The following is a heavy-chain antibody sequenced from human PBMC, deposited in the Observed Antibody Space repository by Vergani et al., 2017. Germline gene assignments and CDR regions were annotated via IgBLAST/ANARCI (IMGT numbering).Heavy chain of an antibody. J-gene: IGHJ1*01. CDR1: GFTSSYYG. Sequence: QVQLVESGGGVVQRGGSLRLSCATSGFTSSYYGMHWVRQAPGKGLEWVAVISYDGTQKYYADSVKGRFTISRDNSKSTLYLQMNSLRTEDTAVYYCATKSCGTPGCQIGYFREWGQGTLVTGSS. CDR3: ATKSCGTPGCQIGYFRE. V-gene: IGHV3-30*03. CDR2: ISYDGTQK. D-gene: IGHD1-1*01.